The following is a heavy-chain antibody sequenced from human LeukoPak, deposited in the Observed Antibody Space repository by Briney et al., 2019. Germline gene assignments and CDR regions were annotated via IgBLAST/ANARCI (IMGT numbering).Heavy chain of an antibody. CDR2: MNPNSGNT. Sequence: GASVKVSCKASGYTFTSYDINWVRQATGQGLEWMGWMNPNSGNTGYAQKFQGRVTMTRNTSISTAYMELSSLRSEDTAVYYCASHNGYSYGYESLGYYFDYWGQGTLVTVSS. CDR3: ASHNGYSYGYESLGYYFDY. D-gene: IGHD5-18*01. V-gene: IGHV1-8*01. CDR1: GYTFTSYD. J-gene: IGHJ4*02.